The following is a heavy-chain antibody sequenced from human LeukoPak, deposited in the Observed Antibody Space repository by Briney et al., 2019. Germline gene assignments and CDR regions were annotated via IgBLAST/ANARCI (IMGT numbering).Heavy chain of an antibody. Sequence: PSETLSLTCAVYGGSFSGYYWSWIRQPPGKGLEWIGEINHSGSTNYNPSLKSRVTISVDTSKNQFSLKLSSVTAADTAVYYCASEFAETYYYDSSGYSWAKGTLVTVSS. J-gene: IGHJ4*02. CDR3: ASEFAETYYYDSSGYS. D-gene: IGHD3-22*01. V-gene: IGHV4-34*01. CDR2: INHSGST. CDR1: GGSFSGYY.